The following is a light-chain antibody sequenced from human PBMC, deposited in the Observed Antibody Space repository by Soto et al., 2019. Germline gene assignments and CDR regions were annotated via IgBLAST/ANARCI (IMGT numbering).Light chain of an antibody. J-gene: IGKJ1*01. CDR1: QSVSSSY. Sequence: EIVLTQSPGILSLSPGERATLSCRASQSVSSSYLAWYQQKPGQAPRLLIYGASSRATGIPERFSGSGSGTEFTLTISRLEPEDFAVYYCQQRSNWPPAFGQGTKVDIK. V-gene: IGKV3D-20*02. CDR3: QQRSNWPPA. CDR2: GAS.